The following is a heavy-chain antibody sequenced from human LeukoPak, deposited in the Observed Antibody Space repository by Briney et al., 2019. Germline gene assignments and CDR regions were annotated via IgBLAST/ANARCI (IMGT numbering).Heavy chain of an antibody. J-gene: IGHJ6*03. CDR2: ISYSSETI. V-gene: IGHV3-9*01. CDR1: GFPFDEHA. Sequence: GGSLRLSCAASGFPFDEHAMYWVRQAPGKGLEWVSGISYSSETIGYVDSVKGRFTISRDNAKNSLYLQMNSLRAEDTAVYYCARRGHSYGSDYYSYYYMDVWGRGATVTVS. CDR3: ARRGHSYGSDYYSYYYMDV. D-gene: IGHD5-18*01.